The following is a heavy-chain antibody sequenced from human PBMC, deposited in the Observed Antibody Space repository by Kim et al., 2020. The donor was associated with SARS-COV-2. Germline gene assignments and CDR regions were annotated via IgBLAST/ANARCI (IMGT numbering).Heavy chain of an antibody. J-gene: IGHJ4*02. V-gene: IGHV4-34*01. D-gene: IGHD3-22*01. CDR2: INHSGST. CDR1: GGSFSGYY. Sequence: SETLSLTCAVYGGSFSGYYWSWIRQPPGKGLEWIGEINHSGSTNYNPSLKSRVTISVDTSKNQFSLKLSSVTAADTAVYYCASTDSSGYYYAPSDYWGQGTLVTVSS. CDR3: ASTDSSGYYYAPSDY.